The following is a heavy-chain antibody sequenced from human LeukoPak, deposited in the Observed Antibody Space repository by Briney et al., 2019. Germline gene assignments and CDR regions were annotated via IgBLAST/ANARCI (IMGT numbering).Heavy chain of an antibody. J-gene: IGHJ3*02. CDR2: IYYSGST. V-gene: IGHV4-59*01. CDR3: ARDHSSGWYDAVDI. CDR1: GGSISSYY. D-gene: IGHD6-19*01. Sequence: SETLSLTCTVSGGSISSYYWSWIRQPPGKGLEWSGYIYYSGSTNYNPSLKSRVTISVDTSKNQFSLKLSSVTAADTAVYYCARDHSSGWYDAVDIWGQGTMVTVSS.